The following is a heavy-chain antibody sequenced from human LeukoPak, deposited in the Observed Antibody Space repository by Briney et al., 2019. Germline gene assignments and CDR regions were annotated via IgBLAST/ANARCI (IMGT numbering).Heavy chain of an antibody. CDR2: IRQDGSEN. D-gene: IGHD2/OR15-2a*01. CDR1: GFIIGSYW. Sequence: PGGSLRLSCVASGFIIGSYWMSWVRQDPGKGLEWVANIRQDGSENYYVDSVKGRLTISRYNAKNSLYLQMNNLTAADTAIYYCPRAGYYGDDAFDLWGQGTRVTVSS. V-gene: IGHV3-7*01. CDR3: PRAGYYGDDAFDL. J-gene: IGHJ3*01.